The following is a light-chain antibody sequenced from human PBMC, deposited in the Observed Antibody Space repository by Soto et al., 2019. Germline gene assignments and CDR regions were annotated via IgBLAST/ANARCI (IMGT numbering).Light chain of an antibody. CDR2: DVS. J-gene: IGLJ1*01. CDR3: SSYTSSSTYV. V-gene: IGLV2-18*02. Sequence: QSVLTQPPSVSGSPGQSVTISCTGTSSDVGSYNRVSWYQQPPGTAPKLMIYDVSNRPSGVPDRFSGSKSRNTASLTISGLQAEDEADYYCSSYTSSSTYVFGTGTKLTVL. CDR1: SSDVGSYNR.